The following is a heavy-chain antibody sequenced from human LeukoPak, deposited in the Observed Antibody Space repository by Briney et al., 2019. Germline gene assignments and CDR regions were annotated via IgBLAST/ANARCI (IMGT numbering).Heavy chain of an antibody. D-gene: IGHD2-2*01. V-gene: IGHV3-66*02. CDR1: GFTVSSNY. CDR3: AKERGSTTHFDY. Sequence: PGGSLRLSCAASGFTVSSNYMSWVRQAPGKGLERVSVIYSGGSTYYADSVKGRFTISRDNSKNTLYLQMNSLRAEDTAVYYCAKERGSTTHFDYWGQGTLVTVSS. CDR2: IYSGGST. J-gene: IGHJ4*02.